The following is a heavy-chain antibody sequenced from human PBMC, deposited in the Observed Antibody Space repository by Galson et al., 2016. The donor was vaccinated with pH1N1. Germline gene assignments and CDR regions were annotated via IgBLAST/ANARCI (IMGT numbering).Heavy chain of an antibody. V-gene: IGHV1-2*02. Sequence: SVKVSCKASGYTFTGHYLHWVRQAPGQGLEWMGWFNPNSGDTKSAQKFQGRVTMTRDTSISTAYMELSSLRSDDAAVYYCVRVPYGSVPTEWGQGTLVTVSS. CDR2: FNPNSGDT. CDR3: VRVPYGSVPTE. D-gene: IGHD3-10*01. J-gene: IGHJ4*02. CDR1: GYTFTGHY.